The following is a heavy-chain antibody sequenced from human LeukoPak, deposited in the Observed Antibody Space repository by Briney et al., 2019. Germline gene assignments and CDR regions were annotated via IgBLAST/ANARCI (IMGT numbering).Heavy chain of an antibody. Sequence: KPSETLSLTCTVSGDSIRSYYWSWIRQPPGKGLEWIGYIYYSGSTHYNPSLKSRVTISIDTSKKQFSLRLSSVTAADTAVYFCAYSGSYGEAFNFWGQGTVVTVSS. CDR3: AYSGSYGEAFNF. CDR2: IYYSGST. V-gene: IGHV4-59*01. J-gene: IGHJ3*01. CDR1: GDSIRSYY. D-gene: IGHD1-26*01.